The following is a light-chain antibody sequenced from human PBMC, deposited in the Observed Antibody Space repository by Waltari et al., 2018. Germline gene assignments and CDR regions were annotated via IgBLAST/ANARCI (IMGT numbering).Light chain of an antibody. Sequence: EIVLTQSPATLSLSPGEGATLSCRASQSISSYLAWYQQKRGQAPRLLIYEAPNRATGIPARFSGSGAGTDFTLTISNVEPEDFAVYYCQQRSTWPPYTFGQGPSWRSN. CDR2: EAP. CDR3: QQRSTWPPYT. CDR1: QSISSY. V-gene: IGKV3-11*01. J-gene: IGKJ2*01.